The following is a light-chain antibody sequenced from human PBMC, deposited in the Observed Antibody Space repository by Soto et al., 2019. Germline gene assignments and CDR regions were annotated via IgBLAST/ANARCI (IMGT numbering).Light chain of an antibody. CDR3: CSYTSRTTYV. CDR1: SSDVGYYNY. J-gene: IGLJ1*01. CDR2: DVS. V-gene: IGLV2-11*01. Sequence: SALTQPRSVSGSPGQSVTISCTGTSSDVGYYNYVSWFQQYPGKAPKLIIYDVSGRPSGVPDRFSGSKSGNTASLTISGLQSEDEADYFCCSYTSRTTYVFGTGTKVTVL.